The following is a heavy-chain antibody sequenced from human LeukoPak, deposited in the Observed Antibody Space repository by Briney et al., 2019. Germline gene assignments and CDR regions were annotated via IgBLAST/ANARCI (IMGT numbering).Heavy chain of an antibody. CDR2: ISSTGST. CDR3: ARHSATYGSGA. CDR1: GASMNTYY. V-gene: IGHV4-59*08. J-gene: IGHJ5*02. D-gene: IGHD6-25*01. Sequence: SETLSLTCTVSGASMNTYYWTWIRQFPGKGLEWIGYISSTGSTNYNPSLKSRVTISLDTSKNQFSLELSSVTATDTATYYCARHSATYGSGAWGQGTLVTVSS.